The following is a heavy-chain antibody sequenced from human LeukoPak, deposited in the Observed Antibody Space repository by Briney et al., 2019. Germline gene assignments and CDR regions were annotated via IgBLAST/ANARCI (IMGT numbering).Heavy chain of an antibody. V-gene: IGHV3-30-3*01. CDR2: ISYDGSNK. Sequence: PGRSLRLSCAASGFTFSSYAMHWVRQAPGKGLEWVAVISYDGSNKYYADSVKGRFTISRDNSKNTLYLQMNSLRAEDTAVYYCAREYCTNGVCYNYYGMDIWGQGTTVTVSS. CDR1: GFTFSSYA. D-gene: IGHD2-8*01. J-gene: IGHJ6*02. CDR3: AREYCTNGVCYNYYGMDI.